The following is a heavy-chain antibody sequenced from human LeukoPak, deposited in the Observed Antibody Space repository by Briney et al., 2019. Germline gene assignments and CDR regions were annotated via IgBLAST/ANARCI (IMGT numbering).Heavy chain of an antibody. V-gene: IGHV1-2*02. CDR2: INPNSGGT. Sequence: ASVKVSCKAPGYTFTGYYMHWVRQAPGQGLEWMGWINPNSGGTNYAQKFQGRVTMTRDTSISTAYMELSRLRSDDKAVYYCARGTYYYGSGDDAFDIWGQGTMVTVSS. CDR1: GYTFTGYY. D-gene: IGHD3-10*01. J-gene: IGHJ3*02. CDR3: ARGTYYYGSGDDAFDI.